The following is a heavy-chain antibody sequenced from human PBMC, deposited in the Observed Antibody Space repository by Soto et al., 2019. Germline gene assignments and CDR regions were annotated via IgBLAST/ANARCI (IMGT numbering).Heavy chain of an antibody. CDR1: GGSFSGYY. V-gene: IGHV4-34*01. D-gene: IGHD3-10*01. CDR2: INHSGST. CDR3: ARGKARYGSGSPYDP. Sequence: SETLSLTCAVYGGSFSGYYWSWIRQPPGKGLEWIGEINHSGSTNYNPSLKSRVTISVDTSKNQFSLKLSSVTAADTAVYYCARGKARYGSGSPYDPWGQGTLVTVSS. J-gene: IGHJ5*02.